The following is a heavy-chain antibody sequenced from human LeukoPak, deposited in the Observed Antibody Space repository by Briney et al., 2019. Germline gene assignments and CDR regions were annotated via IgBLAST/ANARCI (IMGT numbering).Heavy chain of an antibody. Sequence: SETLSLTGAVYGGSFSGYYWSWIRQPPGKGLQWIGEINHSRSTNYNPSLKSRVTISLDTSKDQFSLKLSSVTAADTAVYYCARHGLREGYFASGRRAGWFDPWGQGTLVTVSS. CDR2: INHSRST. V-gene: IGHV4-34*01. CDR3: ARHGLREGYFASGRRAGWFDP. J-gene: IGHJ5*02. D-gene: IGHD3-10*01. CDR1: GGSFSGYY.